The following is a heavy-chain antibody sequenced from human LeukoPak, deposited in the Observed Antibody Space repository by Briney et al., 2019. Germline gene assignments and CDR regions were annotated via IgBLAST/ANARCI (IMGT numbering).Heavy chain of an antibody. CDR3: AVREPVVPAAMWGGVDY. J-gene: IGHJ4*02. D-gene: IGHD2-2*01. CDR1: GGTFSSYA. Sequence: ASVKVSCKASGGTFSSYAISWVRQAPGQGLEWMGGIIPIFGTANYAQKFQGRVTTTADKSTSTAYMELSSLRSEDTAVYYCAVREPVVPAAMWGGVDYWGQGTLVTVSS. V-gene: IGHV1-69*06. CDR2: IIPIFGTA.